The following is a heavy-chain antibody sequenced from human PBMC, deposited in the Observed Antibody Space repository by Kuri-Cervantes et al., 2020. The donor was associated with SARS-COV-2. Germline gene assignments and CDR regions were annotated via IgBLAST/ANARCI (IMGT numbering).Heavy chain of an antibody. CDR2: IYYSGST. Sequence: GSLRLSCTVSGGSISSSSYYWGWIRQPPGKGLEWIGSIYYSGSTYYNPSLKSRVIISVDTSKNQFSLKLSSVTAADTAVYYCARQGFSKGGYFDYWGQETLVTVSS. CDR1: GGSISSSSYY. D-gene: IGHD3-3*01. CDR3: ARQGFSKGGYFDY. J-gene: IGHJ4*02. V-gene: IGHV4-39*01.